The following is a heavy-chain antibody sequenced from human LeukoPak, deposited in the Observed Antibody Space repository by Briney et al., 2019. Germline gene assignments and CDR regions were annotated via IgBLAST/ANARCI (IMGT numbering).Heavy chain of an antibody. D-gene: IGHD2/OR15-2a*01. V-gene: IGHV4-59*12. J-gene: IGHJ6*02. CDR1: GSSIGNYY. Sequence: PSETLSLTCTVSGSSIGNYYWSWIRQPPGKGLEWIGYIYYSGTTNYNPSLESRVIVSVDTSKNQFSLNLHAVTAADTAVYYCARGVTSALSYYDGMDVWGQGTTVTVSS. CDR2: IYYSGTT. CDR3: ARGVTSALSYYDGMDV.